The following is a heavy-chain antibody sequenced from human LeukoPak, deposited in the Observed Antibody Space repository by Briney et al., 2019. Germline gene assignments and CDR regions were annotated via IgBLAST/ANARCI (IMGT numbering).Heavy chain of an antibody. D-gene: IGHD3-22*01. V-gene: IGHV1-46*01. J-gene: IGHJ4*02. CDR1: GYTFTSYY. CDR3: ARGVPLRGYYDISGYFGY. CDR2: INTSGSST. Sequence: ASVKVSCKASGYTFTSYYMHWVRQAPGQGLEWVGIINTSGSSTSYAQKFQGRVTMTMDTSTSTDYMGLSSQRSEDTAVYYCARGVPLRGYYDISGYFGYWGQGNLVTVSS.